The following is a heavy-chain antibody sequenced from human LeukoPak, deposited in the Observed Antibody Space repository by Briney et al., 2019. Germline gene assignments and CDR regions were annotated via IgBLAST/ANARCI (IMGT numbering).Heavy chain of an antibody. V-gene: IGHV4-34*01. J-gene: IGHJ4*02. Sequence: SETLSLTCAVYGGSFSGYYWSWIRQPPGKGLEWIGEINHSGSTNYNPSLKSRVTISVDTSKNQFSLKLSSVTAADTAVYYCAKSGYNRFDYWGQGTLVTVSS. CDR3: AKSGYNRFDY. CDR2: INHSGST. D-gene: IGHD5-24*01. CDR1: GGSFSGYY.